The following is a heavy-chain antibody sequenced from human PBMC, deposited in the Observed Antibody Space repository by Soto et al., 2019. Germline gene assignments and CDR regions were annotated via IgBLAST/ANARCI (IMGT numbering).Heavy chain of an antibody. CDR2: IYYSGST. V-gene: IGHV4-39*01. CDR1: GGSISSSSYY. J-gene: IGHJ5*02. Sequence: SSETLSLTCTVSGGSISSSSYYWGWIRHPPGKGLEWIGSIYYSGSTYCNPSLKSRVTISVDTSKNQFSLKLSSVTAADTAVYYCARHALTTVTTDLYNWFDPWGQGTLVTVSS. CDR3: ARHALTTVTTDLYNWFDP. D-gene: IGHD4-17*01.